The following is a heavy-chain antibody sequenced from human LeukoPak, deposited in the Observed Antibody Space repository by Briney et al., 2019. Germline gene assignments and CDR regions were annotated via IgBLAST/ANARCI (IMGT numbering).Heavy chain of an antibody. Sequence: ASVKVSCTASGGTFSSYAISWVRQAPGQGLEWMGGIIPIFGTADYAQKFQGRVTITADESTSTAYMELSSLRSEDTAVYYCAREGYYDSSGYPTVYFDYWGQGTLVTVSS. CDR3: AREGYYDSSGYPTVYFDY. V-gene: IGHV1-69*13. D-gene: IGHD3-22*01. CDR2: IIPIFGTA. J-gene: IGHJ4*02. CDR1: GGTFSSYA.